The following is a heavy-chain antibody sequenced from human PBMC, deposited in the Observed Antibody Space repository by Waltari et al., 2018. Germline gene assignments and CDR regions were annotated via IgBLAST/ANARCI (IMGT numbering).Heavy chain of an antibody. CDR3: ARDQGGGSPFDY. V-gene: IGHV4-59*12. Sequence: QVQLQESGPGLVKPSETLSLTCTVSGGSISSYYWSWIRQPTGKGLEWIGYIYYSGSTNDKPALKSRVTISVDKSKNQFSLKLSSVTAADTAVYYCARDQGGGSPFDYWGQGTLVTVSS. CDR2: IYYSGST. D-gene: IGHD2-15*01. CDR1: GGSISSYY. J-gene: IGHJ4*02.